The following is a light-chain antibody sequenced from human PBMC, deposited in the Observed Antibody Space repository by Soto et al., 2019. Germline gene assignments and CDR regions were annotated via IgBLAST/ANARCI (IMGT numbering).Light chain of an antibody. Sequence: EIVLTQSPATLSLSPGERATLSCRTSLSVSNFLSWYQQRPGQPPRLVIFDASNRATGIPARFSGSGSGRDFILTISSLEPEDLGVYYCQQRTEWPPTFGGGTKVEIK. J-gene: IGKJ4*01. CDR3: QQRTEWPPT. V-gene: IGKV3-11*02. CDR1: LSVSNF. CDR2: DAS.